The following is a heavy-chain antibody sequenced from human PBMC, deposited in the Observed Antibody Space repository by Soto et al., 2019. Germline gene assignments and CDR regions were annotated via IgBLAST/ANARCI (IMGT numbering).Heavy chain of an antibody. J-gene: IGHJ6*02. CDR3: ARDNYNYSGMDV. Sequence: ASVKVSCKASGYIFNDYYIHWVRQAPGQGLEWMGWINPYNGGANFAQEFQGRVTMARDTSLSIVYMEVTRLTYDDTAVYYCARDNYNYSGMDVWGQGTTVTVSS. CDR1: GYIFNDYY. V-gene: IGHV1-2*02. CDR2: INPYNGGA.